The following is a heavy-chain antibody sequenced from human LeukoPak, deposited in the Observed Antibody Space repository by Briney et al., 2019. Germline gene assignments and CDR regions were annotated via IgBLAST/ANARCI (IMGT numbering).Heavy chain of an antibody. CDR2: IYSGGTT. Sequence: GGSLRLSCAASGFTVSSSYMNRVRQTPGKGLDWVSVIYSGGTTYYADSVKGRFTISIDSSTNTVYLQMHSLRVDDTAVYYCARDPVGGLFDYWGQGTLVTVSS. J-gene: IGHJ4*02. CDR3: ARDPVGGLFDY. CDR1: GFTVSSSY. V-gene: IGHV3-66*01. D-gene: IGHD3-16*01.